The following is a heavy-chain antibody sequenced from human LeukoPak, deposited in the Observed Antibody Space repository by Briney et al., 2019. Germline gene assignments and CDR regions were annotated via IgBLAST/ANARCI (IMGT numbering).Heavy chain of an antibody. Sequence: PSETLSLTCTVSGGSISSSSYYWGWIRQPPGKGLEWIGSIYYSGSTYYNPSLKSRVTISVDTSKNQFSLKLSSVTAADTAVYYCATIAVAGDAFDIWGQGTMVTVSS. D-gene: IGHD6-19*01. V-gene: IGHV4-39*01. CDR1: GGSISSSSYY. CDR3: ATIAVAGDAFDI. CDR2: IYYSGST. J-gene: IGHJ3*02.